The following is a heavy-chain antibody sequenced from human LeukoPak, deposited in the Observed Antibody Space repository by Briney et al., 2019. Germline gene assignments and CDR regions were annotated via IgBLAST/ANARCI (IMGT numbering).Heavy chain of an antibody. CDR1: GFTFSDYY. D-gene: IGHD2-15*01. CDR2: IAGSGASI. Sequence: GGSLRLSCAASGFTFSDYYMSWIRQAPGKGLERISYIAGSGASIQYSDSVKGRFTVSRDNAKNLLYLQMNSLRAEDTAVYYCARDVSRISDYWGQGTLVTVSS. CDR3: ARDVSRISDY. J-gene: IGHJ4*02. V-gene: IGHV3-11*04.